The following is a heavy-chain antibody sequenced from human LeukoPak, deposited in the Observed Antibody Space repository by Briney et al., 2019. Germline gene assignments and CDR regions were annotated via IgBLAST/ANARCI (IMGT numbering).Heavy chain of an antibody. J-gene: IGHJ4*02. V-gene: IGHV3-9*01. CDR3: ARDLLGYCSGGSCSTFDY. CDR1: GFTFDDYA. Sequence: PGGALRLSCAASGFTFDDYAMHWVRQAPGKGLEWVSGISWNSGSIGYADSVKGRFTISRDNAKNSLYLQMNSLRAEDTAVYYCARDLLGYCSGGSCSTFDYWGQGTLVTVSS. CDR2: ISWNSGSI. D-gene: IGHD2-15*01.